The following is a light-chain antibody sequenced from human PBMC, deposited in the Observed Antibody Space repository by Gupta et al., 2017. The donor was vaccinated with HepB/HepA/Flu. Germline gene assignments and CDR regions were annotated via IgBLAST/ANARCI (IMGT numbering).Light chain of an antibody. Sequence: QAGLTQPPSVSKGLGQTATLTCTGNNNNVGNQGAAWLQQHQGHPPKSLSYRNNDRPSGISERFSASNSGNTASLTITGLQPEDEADYYCSAWDSSLNVQVFGGGTKLTVL. CDR1: NNNVGNQG. CDR3: SAWDSSLNVQV. CDR2: RNN. J-gene: IGLJ2*01. V-gene: IGLV10-54*04.